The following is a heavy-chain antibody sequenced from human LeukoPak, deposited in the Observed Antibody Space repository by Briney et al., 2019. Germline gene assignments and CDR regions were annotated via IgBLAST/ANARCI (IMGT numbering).Heavy chain of an antibody. Sequence: SETVSLTCGVYGGPFSGYYWSWIRQPPGKGLEWIGEINHSGSTNYNPSLKSRVTISVDTSKNQFSLKLSSVTAADTAVYYCARRCITIFGVVRGGPYGVDVWGQGTTVTVSS. D-gene: IGHD3-3*01. CDR3: ARRCITIFGVVRGGPYGVDV. V-gene: IGHV4-34*01. CDR2: INHSGST. CDR1: GGPFSGYY. J-gene: IGHJ6*02.